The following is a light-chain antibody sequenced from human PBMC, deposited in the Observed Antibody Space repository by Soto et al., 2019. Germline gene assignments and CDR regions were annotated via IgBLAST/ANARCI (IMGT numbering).Light chain of an antibody. V-gene: IGLV2-14*03. CDR2: AVG. Sequence: QSVLTQPASVSGSPGESITISCTGTSSDVGGFNSVSWYQHHPGKAPKLILDAVGDRPSGVSYRFSGSKSGNTASLTISGLQAADEADYFCSSFTSSMTNVFGSGTKLTVL. CDR1: SSDVGGFNS. J-gene: IGLJ1*01. CDR3: SSFTSSMTNV.